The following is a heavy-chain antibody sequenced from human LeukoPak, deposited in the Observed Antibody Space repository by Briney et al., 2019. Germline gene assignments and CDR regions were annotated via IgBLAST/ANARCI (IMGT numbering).Heavy chain of an antibody. CDR3: ARGPYDSSGYYYVY. V-gene: IGHV1-2*06. CDR1: GYTFTGYY. J-gene: IGHJ4*02. D-gene: IGHD3-22*01. CDR2: INPNSGGT. Sequence: ASVKVSCKASGYTFTGYYMHWVRQAPGQGLEWMGRINPNSGGTNYAQKFQGRVTMTRDTSISTAYMELSRLRSDDTAVYYCARGPYDSSGYYYVYWGQGTLVTVSS.